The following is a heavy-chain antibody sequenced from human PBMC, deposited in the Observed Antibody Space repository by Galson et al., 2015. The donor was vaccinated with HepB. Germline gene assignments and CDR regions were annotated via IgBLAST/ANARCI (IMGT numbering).Heavy chain of an antibody. CDR2: TYYRSKWYN. D-gene: IGHD3-16*01. CDR1: GDSVSSSGTA. Sequence: CAISGDSVSSSGTAWGWIRQSPSGSLEWLGRTYYRSKWYNDYAVSVKSRITISPDTSRNQFSLQLNSVTPEDTAMYYCARELGAGPDTWGQGTLVTVSS. CDR3: ARELGAGPDT. J-gene: IGHJ5*02. V-gene: IGHV6-1*01.